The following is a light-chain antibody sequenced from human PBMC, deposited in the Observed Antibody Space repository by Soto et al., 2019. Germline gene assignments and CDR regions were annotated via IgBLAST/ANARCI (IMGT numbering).Light chain of an antibody. CDR1: SSDVCGYNY. CDR2: EVS. J-gene: IGLJ2*01. CDR3: SSYTSSSTLV. Sequence: QSALTQPASVSGSPGQAITISCTGTSSDVCGYNYVSWYQQHPGKAPKLLIYEVSNRPSGVSNRFSGPKSGNTASLTISVLQAEDEADYYCSSYTSSSTLVFGGGTKLTVL. V-gene: IGLV2-14*01.